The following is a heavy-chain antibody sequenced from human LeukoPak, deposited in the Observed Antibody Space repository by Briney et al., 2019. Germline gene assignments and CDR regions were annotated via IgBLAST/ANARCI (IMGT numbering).Heavy chain of an antibody. J-gene: IGHJ4*02. CDR2: IIPIFDAS. Sequence: SVKVSCKASGYTFTGYYMHWVRQAPGQGLEWMGRIIPIFDASHYAQKFQGRLAITADESTSTAYMELSSLTSDDTAVYYCARGVRAAAVGPPDYWGQGTLVSVSS. CDR1: GYTFTGYY. D-gene: IGHD6-13*01. CDR3: ARGVRAAAVGPPDY. V-gene: IGHV1-69*13.